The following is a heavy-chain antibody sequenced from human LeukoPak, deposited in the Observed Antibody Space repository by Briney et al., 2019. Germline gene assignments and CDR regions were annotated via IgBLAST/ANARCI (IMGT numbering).Heavy chain of an antibody. CDR1: GFTFTSYS. Sequence: LSGGSLRLSCAASGFTFTSYSMNWVRQAPGKGLEWVSTISVGGGSTYYADSVKGRFTISRDNSKNTLYLQVNSLRAEDPAVYYCAKGGKWDVTPFDYWGQGTLVTVSS. CDR3: AKGGKWDVTPFDY. CDR2: ISVGGGST. D-gene: IGHD1-26*01. J-gene: IGHJ4*02. V-gene: IGHV3-23*01.